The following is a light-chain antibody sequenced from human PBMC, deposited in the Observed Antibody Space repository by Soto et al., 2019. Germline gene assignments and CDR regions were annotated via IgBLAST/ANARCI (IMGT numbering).Light chain of an antibody. V-gene: IGKV1-5*03. CDR3: QHYNSYSEA. CDR1: QAVNTR. CDR2: KAS. Sequence: TQSPATLSSFPGDRVTLSCRASQAVNTRLAWYQQKPGKAPKLLIYKASTLKSGVPSRFSGSGSGTEFTLTISSLQPDDFATYYCQHYNSYSEAFGQGTKVDIK. J-gene: IGKJ1*01.